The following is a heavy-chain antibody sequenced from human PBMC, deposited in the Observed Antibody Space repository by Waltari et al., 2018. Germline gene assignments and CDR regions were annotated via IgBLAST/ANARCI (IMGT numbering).Heavy chain of an antibody. CDR3: ARVISSRARFDP. V-gene: IGHV4-39*07. CDR2: IYYSGST. D-gene: IGHD6-13*01. CDR1: GGSISSSSYY. J-gene: IGHJ5*02. Sequence: QLQLQESGPGLVKPSETLSLTCTVSGGSISSSSYYWGWIRQPPGKGLEWIGSIYYSGSTYYNPSLKSRVTISVDTSKNQFSLKLSSVTAADTAVYYCARVISSRARFDPWGQGTLVTVSS.